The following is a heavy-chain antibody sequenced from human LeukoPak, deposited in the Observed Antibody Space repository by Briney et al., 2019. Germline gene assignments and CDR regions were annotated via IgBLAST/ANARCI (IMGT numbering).Heavy chain of an antibody. D-gene: IGHD3-16*02. Sequence: ASVKVSCKASGYTFTGYYMHWVRQAPGQGLEWMGWINPNSGGTNYAQKFQGRVTMTRDTSISTAYMELSRLRSDDTAVYYCARGKTLGELSFDYWGQGTLVTVSS. CDR2: INPNSGGT. CDR3: ARGKTLGELSFDY. CDR1: GYTFTGYY. V-gene: IGHV1-2*02. J-gene: IGHJ4*02.